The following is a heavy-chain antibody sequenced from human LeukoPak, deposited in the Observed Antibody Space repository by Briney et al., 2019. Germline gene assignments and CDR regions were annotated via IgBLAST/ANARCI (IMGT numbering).Heavy chain of an antibody. D-gene: IGHD3-10*01. CDR3: ARHEVYGSGSYSPYYFDY. J-gene: IGHJ4*02. CDR1: GGSISSYY. CDR2: IYYSGGT. Sequence: SETLSLTCTVSGGSISSYYWSWIRQSPGKGLEWIGYIYYSGGTNYNPSLKSRVTISVDTSKNQFSLKLSSVTAADTAVYYCARHEVYGSGSYSPYYFDYWGQGTLVTVSS. V-gene: IGHV4-59*08.